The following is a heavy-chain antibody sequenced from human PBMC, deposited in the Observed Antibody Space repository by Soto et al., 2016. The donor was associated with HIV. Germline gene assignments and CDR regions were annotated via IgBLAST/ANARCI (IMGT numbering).Heavy chain of an antibody. CDR3: ARDRPGYSDRTGSSVGVGYFEN. J-gene: IGHJ4*02. D-gene: IGHD3-22*01. Sequence: EVQLVESGGGLVQPGESLRLSCAASGFTVSSSYMSWVRQTPGKGLEWVSVIYSGGNTYYANSVAGRFTISRDNSNNILFLQMNSLRAEDTAVYYCARDRPGYSDRTGSSVGVGYFENWGQGNLVTVSS. CDR1: GFTVSSSY. CDR2: IYSGGNT. V-gene: IGHV3-66*01.